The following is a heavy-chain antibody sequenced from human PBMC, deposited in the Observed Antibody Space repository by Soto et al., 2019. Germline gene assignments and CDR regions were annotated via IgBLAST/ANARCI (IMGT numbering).Heavy chain of an antibody. CDR3: ARGGIPLFDY. J-gene: IGHJ4*02. CDR1: GYNFNKNP. V-gene: IGHV1-3*01. CDR2: INPATGNT. D-gene: IGHD3-16*01. Sequence: QVHLVQSGAELKKPGASVNISCKASGYNFNKNPIHWLRQVPGQRPEWLGWINPATGNTQYSKIFQGRVSITRDTPATSAYRELISLTSEETAVYYCARGGIPLFDYWGPGTLVTVS.